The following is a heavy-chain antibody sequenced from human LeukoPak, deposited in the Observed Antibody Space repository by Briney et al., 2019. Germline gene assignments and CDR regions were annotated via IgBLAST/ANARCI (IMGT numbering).Heavy chain of an antibody. D-gene: IGHD3-22*01. CDR1: GFIFSSYW. V-gene: IGHV3-23*01. Sequence: GGSLRLSCAASGFIFSSYWMSWVRQAPGKGLEWVSAISGSGGSTYYADSVKGRFTISRDNSKNTLYLQMNSLRAEDTAVYYCAKSRGDYYDSSGFYLWDYWGQGTLVTVSS. CDR3: AKSRGDYYDSSGFYLWDY. J-gene: IGHJ4*02. CDR2: ISGSGGST.